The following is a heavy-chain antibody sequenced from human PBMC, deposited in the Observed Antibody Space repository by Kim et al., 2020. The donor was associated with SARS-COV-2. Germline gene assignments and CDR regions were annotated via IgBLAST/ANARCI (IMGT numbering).Heavy chain of an antibody. CDR2: NSCAK. Sequence: NSCAKAYAASVKGRFTISRDESKNKAYLQMNSLKTEDTAVYCCTRAQLDVWGQGTTVTVSS. V-gene: IGHV3-73*01. CDR3: TRAQLDV. J-gene: IGHJ6*02. D-gene: IGHD6-19*01.